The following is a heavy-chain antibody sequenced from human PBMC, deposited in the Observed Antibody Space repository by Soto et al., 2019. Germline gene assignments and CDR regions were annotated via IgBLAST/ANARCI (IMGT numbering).Heavy chain of an antibody. J-gene: IGHJ4*02. CDR1: GFIFKNYG. Sequence: QVQLVESGGGVVQPGRSLRLACEVSGFIFKNYGMHWVRQAPGKGLEWVALMWSDGTTKYYADPVKGRFTISRDFSKNTLYLHMTGLRVEDTVIYYCALVGGTFAHDFDNWGQGTLVTVSS. CDR3: ALVGGTFAHDFDN. V-gene: IGHV3-33*01. CDR2: MWSDGTTK. D-gene: IGHD2-8*02.